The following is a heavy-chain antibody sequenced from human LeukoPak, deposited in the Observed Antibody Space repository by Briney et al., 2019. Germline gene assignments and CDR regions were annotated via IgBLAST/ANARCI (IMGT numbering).Heavy chain of an antibody. Sequence: PSQTLSLTCTVSGGSISSGDYYWSWIRQPPGKGLEWIGYTYYSGSTYYNPSLKSRVTISVDTSKNQFSLKLSSVTAADTAVYYCARGRFLEWSPLDYWGQGTLVTVSS. CDR1: GGSISSGDYY. CDR3: ARGRFLEWSPLDY. V-gene: IGHV4-30-4*08. J-gene: IGHJ4*02. D-gene: IGHD3-3*01. CDR2: TYYSGST.